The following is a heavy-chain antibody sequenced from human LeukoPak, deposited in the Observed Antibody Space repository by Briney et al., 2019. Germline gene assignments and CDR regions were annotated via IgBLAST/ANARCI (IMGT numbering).Heavy chain of an antibody. CDR3: ARGGYSNYVDY. CDR1: GGSISGYY. CDR2: IYYSGST. V-gene: IGHV4-59*01. Sequence: SETLSLTGTVPGGSISGYYWSWIRQPPGKGLEWIGYIYYSGSTNYNPSLKSRVTISVDTSKNQFSLKLSSVTAADTAVYYRARGGYSNYVDYWGQGTLVTASS. J-gene: IGHJ4*02. D-gene: IGHD4-11*01.